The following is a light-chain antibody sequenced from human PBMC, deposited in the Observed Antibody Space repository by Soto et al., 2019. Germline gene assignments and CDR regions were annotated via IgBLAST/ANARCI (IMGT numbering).Light chain of an antibody. J-gene: IGKJ5*01. Sequence: DIQLTHSASTLSASVGDRITVTCRACQSFSACLAWYQREPGKAPKVLINGASTLKGGVPSRFGGGGSGTEFTLTISSLQPDDFATYYCQHYNSYPITFGQGTRLEIK. V-gene: IGKV1-5*01. CDR2: GAS. CDR3: QHYNSYPIT. CDR1: QSFSAC.